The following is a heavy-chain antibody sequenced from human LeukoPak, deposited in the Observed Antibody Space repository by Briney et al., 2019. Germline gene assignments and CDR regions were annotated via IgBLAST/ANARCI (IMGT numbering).Heavy chain of an antibody. CDR3: ARKSGRRYDY. J-gene: IGHJ4*02. CDR1: GYTFTSYA. Sequence: GASVKVSCKASGYTFTSYAMHWVRQAPGQRLEWMGWINAGNGDTKYSQDFQGRVTITRDASATTAYMELSSLRSEDMAVYYCARKSGRRYDYWGQGTLVTVSS. CDR2: INAGNGDT. V-gene: IGHV1-3*03. D-gene: IGHD3-3*01.